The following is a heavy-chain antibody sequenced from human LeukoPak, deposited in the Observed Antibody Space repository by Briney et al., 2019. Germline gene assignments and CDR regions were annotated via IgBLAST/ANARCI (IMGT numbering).Heavy chain of an antibody. V-gene: IGHV3-7*04. CDR2: INQDGSEE. D-gene: IGHD2-15*01. CDR1: GFTFSIYW. J-gene: IGHJ4*02. CDR3: ARYCSIGSCFDY. Sequence: PGGSLRLSCAASGFTFSIYWMSWVRQAPGKGLEWVANINQDGSEEYYVDSLKGRFTISRDNAKNSLYLQMYRLRTDATAVYYYARYCSIGSCFDYWGQGTLVTVSS.